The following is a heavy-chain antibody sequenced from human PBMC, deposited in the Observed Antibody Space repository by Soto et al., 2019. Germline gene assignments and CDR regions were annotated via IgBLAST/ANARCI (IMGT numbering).Heavy chain of an antibody. D-gene: IGHD6-13*01. CDR3: AREGRIAGAGLALDAFDI. CDR2: IYYSGST. CDR1: GGSFSTYY. Sequence: SETLSLTCTVSGGSFSTYYWTWIRQPPGKGLEWIGYIYYSGSTNYNPSLKSRVTISVDTSKNQFSLKLSSVTAADTAVYYCAREGRIAGAGLALDAFDIWGQGTMVTVSS. J-gene: IGHJ3*02. V-gene: IGHV4-59*01.